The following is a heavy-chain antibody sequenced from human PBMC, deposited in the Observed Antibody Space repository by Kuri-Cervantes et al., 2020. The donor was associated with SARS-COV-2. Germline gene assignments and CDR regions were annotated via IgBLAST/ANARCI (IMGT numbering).Heavy chain of an antibody. Sequence: LSLTCAASGFTFSSYGMHWVRQAPGKGLEWVAVIWYDGSNKYYADSVKGRFTISRDNSKNTLYLQMNSLRAEDTAVYYCARDFCGGDCYSFDYWGQGILVTVSS. CDR3: ARDFCGGDCYSFDY. J-gene: IGHJ4*02. V-gene: IGHV3-33*01. CDR1: GFTFSSYG. CDR2: IWYDGSNK. D-gene: IGHD2-21*02.